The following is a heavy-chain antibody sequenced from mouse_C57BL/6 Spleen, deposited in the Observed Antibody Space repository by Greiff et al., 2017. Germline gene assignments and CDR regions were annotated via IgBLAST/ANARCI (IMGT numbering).Heavy chain of an antibody. V-gene: IGHV5-4*01. D-gene: IGHD2-1*01. Sequence: EVKLVESGGGLVKPGGSLKLSCAASGFTFSSYAMSWVRQTPEKRLEWVATISDGGSYTYYPENVKGRFTISRDNAKNNLYLQMSHLKSEDTAMYYCARENYGNYPRYFDVWGTGTTVTVSS. J-gene: IGHJ1*03. CDR1: GFTFSSYA. CDR3: ARENYGNYPRYFDV. CDR2: ISDGGSYT.